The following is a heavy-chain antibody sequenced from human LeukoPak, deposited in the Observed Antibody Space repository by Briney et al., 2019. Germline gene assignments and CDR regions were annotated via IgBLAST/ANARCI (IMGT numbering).Heavy chain of an antibody. CDR1: GFTFSSYT. CDR2: ISYDGSNK. J-gene: IGHJ6*02. D-gene: IGHD3-3*01. V-gene: IGHV3-30-3*01. Sequence: GRSLRLSCAASGFTFSSYTMHWVRQAPGKGLEWVAVISYDGSNKYYADSVKGRFTISRDNSKNTLYLQMNSLRAEDTAVCYCARGGYDFWSGYPLDYYYGMDVWGQGTTVTVSS. CDR3: ARGGYDFWSGYPLDYYYGMDV.